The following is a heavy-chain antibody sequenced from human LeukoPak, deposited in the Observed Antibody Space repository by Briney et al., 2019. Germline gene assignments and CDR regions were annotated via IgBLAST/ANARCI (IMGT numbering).Heavy chain of an antibody. V-gene: IGHV3-33*06. CDR3: ANSLLGAYCTSTSCLKAGDY. CDR1: GFTFSSYG. J-gene: IGHJ4*02. CDR2: IWYDGNNK. D-gene: IGHD2-2*01. Sequence: PGRSLRLSCTASGFTFSSYGMHWVRQAPGKGLEWVAIIWYDGNNKYYGDSVKGRFTISRDNSKNTLYLQMNSLRAEDTAVYYCANSLLGAYCTSTSCLKAGDYWGQGTLVTVSS.